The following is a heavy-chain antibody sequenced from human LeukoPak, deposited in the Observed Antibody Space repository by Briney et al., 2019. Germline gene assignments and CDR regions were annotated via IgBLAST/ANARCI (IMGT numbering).Heavy chain of an antibody. V-gene: IGHV3-30*18. CDR1: GFTFNTYA. CDR3: AKESQKAALGVWRWGDPQKSYNYYGMDV. Sequence: GGSLRLSCEASGFTFNTYAMHWVRQAPGKGLEWVAVLAYDGSNKYYSESVKGRFTISRDNSKNTLYLQMHSLRAEDTAVYFCAKESQKAALGVWRWGDPQKSYNYYGMDVWGRGTTVTVSS. CDR2: LAYDGSNK. D-gene: IGHD5-24*01. J-gene: IGHJ6*02.